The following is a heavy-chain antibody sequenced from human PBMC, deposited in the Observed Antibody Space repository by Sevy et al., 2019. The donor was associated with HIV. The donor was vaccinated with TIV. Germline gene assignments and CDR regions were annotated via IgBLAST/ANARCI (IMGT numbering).Heavy chain of an antibody. CDR2: IKQDGSEK. V-gene: IGHV3-7*03. J-gene: IGHJ3*02. CDR1: GFTFSSYW. D-gene: IGHD4-17*01. CDR3: ARDSTTVVIGAFDI. Sequence: GGSLRLSCAASGFTFSSYWMSWVRQAPGKGLEWVANIKQDGSEKYYVDSVKGRFTISRDNAKNSLYLQMNSLRAEDTAVYYCARDSTTVVIGAFDIWGQGTMLTVSS.